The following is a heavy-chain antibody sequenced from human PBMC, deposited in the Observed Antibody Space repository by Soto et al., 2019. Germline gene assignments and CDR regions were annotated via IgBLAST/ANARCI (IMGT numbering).Heavy chain of an antibody. CDR3: AKDLRDSIAVVCFQH. J-gene: IGHJ1*01. V-gene: IGHV3-23*01. CDR1: GFTFSSYA. Sequence: GFLRLSCAASGFTFSSYAMSWVRQAPGKGLEWVSAISGSGGSTYYADSVKGRFTISRDNSKNTLYLQMNSLRAEDTAVYYCAKDLRDSIAVVCFQHWGQGTLVTVSS. CDR2: ISGSGGST. D-gene: IGHD6-19*01.